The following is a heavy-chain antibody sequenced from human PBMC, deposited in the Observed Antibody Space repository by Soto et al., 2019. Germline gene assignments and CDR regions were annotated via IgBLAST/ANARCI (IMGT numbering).Heavy chain of an antibody. CDR2: IYYSGST. CDR1: GGSISSGGYY. D-gene: IGHD4-17*01. Sequence: PSETLSLTCTVSGGSISSGGYYWSWIRQHPGKGLEWIGYIYYSGSTYYNPSLKSRVTISVDTSKNQFSLKLSSVTAADTAVYYCARDRGTTVGDRWFDPWGQGTLVTVSS. V-gene: IGHV4-31*03. J-gene: IGHJ5*02. CDR3: ARDRGTTVGDRWFDP.